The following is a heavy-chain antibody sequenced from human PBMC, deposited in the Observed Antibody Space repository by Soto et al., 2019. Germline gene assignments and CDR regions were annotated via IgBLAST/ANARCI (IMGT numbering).Heavy chain of an antibody. J-gene: IGHJ4*02. CDR1: GYTFTSYD. Sequence: QVQLVQSGAEVKKPGASVKVSCKASGYTFTSYDINWVRQATGQGLEWMGWMNPNSGNTGHAQKLPGRVGXXRXNXXSPAYMQLSGLRYEGTAGYYCARGPHGYGDYTGDYWGQGTLFIVSS. CDR3: ARGPHGYGDYTGDY. CDR2: MNPNSGNT. D-gene: IGHD4-17*01. V-gene: IGHV1-8*01.